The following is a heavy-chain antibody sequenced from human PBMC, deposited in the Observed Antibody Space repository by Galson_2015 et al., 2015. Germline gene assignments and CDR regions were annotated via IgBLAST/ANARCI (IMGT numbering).Heavy chain of an antibody. D-gene: IGHD6-6*01. V-gene: IGHV5-51*01. CDR3: GGPASVELDDAFDI. CDR1: GYSFTSYW. Sequence: QSGAEVKKPGESLKISCKGSGYSFTSYWIGWVRQMPGKGLEWMGIIYPGDSDTRYSPSFQGQVTISADKSISTAYLQWNSLKASESASSYFGGPASVELDDAFDIWGQGTMVTVSS. CDR2: IYPGDSDT. J-gene: IGHJ3*02.